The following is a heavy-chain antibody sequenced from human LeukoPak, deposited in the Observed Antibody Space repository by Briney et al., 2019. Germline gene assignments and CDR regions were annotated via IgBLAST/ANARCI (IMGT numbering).Heavy chain of an antibody. CDR1: LLTFTSYA. D-gene: IGHD2-21*01. J-gene: IGHJ5*01. Sequence: VRSLRLSCAASLLTFTSYAMSSVPRAPRERLEWVSAISVSGGSTYYADSVKGRFTIPRDNSKKTPYLQMNSLRAEDTAVYYCVKDPPDTYGTNWFASWGQGTLLIVSS. CDR3: VKDPPDTYGTNWFAS. V-gene: IGHV3-23*01. CDR2: ISVSGGST.